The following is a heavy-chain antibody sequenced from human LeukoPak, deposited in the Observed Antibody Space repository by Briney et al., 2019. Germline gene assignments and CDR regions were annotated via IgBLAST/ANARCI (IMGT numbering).Heavy chain of an antibody. V-gene: IGHV4-39*01. CDR1: GGSISSSSYY. CDR3: APYDFWSGYYDY. D-gene: IGHD3-3*01. CDR2: IYYSGST. Sequence: PSETRSLTCTVSGGSISSSSYYWGWIRQPPGKGLEWIGSIYYSGSTYYNPSLKSRVTISVDTSKNQFSLKLSSVTAADTAVYYCAPYDFWSGYYDYWGQGTLVTVSS. J-gene: IGHJ4*02.